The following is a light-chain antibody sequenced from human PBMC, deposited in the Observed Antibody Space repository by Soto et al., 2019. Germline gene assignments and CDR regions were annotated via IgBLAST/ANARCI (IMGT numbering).Light chain of an antibody. V-gene: IGLV3-21*02. CDR1: NIGDKS. J-gene: IGLJ3*02. CDR3: QVWDSGSDHPV. Sequence: SYELTQPPSVSVAPGQMARITCGGNNIGDKSVHWYQQKPGQAPVLVVCDDSDRPSGIPERFSGSNSGNTATLTIAGVEAGDEADYYCQVWDSGSDHPVFGGGTKLTVL. CDR2: DDS.